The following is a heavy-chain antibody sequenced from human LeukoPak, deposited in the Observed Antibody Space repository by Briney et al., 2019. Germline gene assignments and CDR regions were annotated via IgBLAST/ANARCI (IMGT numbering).Heavy chain of an antibody. D-gene: IGHD3-3*01. Sequence: GESLKISCKGSGYSFTSYWIGWVRQMPGKGLEWMGIIYPGDSDTRYSPSFQGQVTISADKSISTAYLQWSSLKASDTAMNYCARSPLWSGYSRESHSDYWGQGTLVTVSS. V-gene: IGHV5-51*01. CDR3: ARSPLWSGYSRESHSDY. J-gene: IGHJ4*02. CDR2: IYPGDSDT. CDR1: GYSFTSYW.